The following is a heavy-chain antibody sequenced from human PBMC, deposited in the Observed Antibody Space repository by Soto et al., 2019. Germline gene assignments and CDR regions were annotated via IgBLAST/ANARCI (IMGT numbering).Heavy chain of an antibody. J-gene: IGHJ4*02. CDR1: GGTFSSYA. D-gene: IGHD5-18*01. CDR2: IIPIFGTA. CDR3: ASPATVAPRGIQLWLRVL. Sequence: QVQLVQSGAEVKKPGPSVKVSCKASGGTFSSYAISCVRQAPGQGLEWMGGIIPIFGTANYAQKFQGRVTITTDESTSPAYMEPSSLRAADTAVYYCASPATVAPRGIQLWLRVLWGQGSLVTVSS. V-gene: IGHV1-69*01.